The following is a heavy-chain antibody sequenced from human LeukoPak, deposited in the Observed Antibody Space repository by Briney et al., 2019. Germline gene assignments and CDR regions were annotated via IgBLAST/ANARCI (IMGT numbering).Heavy chain of an antibody. CDR3: ARVNYYDSSGYYHSPLDY. CDR1: GGTFSSYA. J-gene: IGHJ4*02. V-gene: IGHV1-69*13. CDR2: IIPIFGTA. D-gene: IGHD3-22*01. Sequence: SVKVSCKASGGTFSSYAISWVRQAPGQGLEWMGGIIPIFGTANYAQKFQGRVTITADESTSTAYMELSSLRSEDTAVYYCARVNYYDSSGYYHSPLDYWGQGTLVTVSS.